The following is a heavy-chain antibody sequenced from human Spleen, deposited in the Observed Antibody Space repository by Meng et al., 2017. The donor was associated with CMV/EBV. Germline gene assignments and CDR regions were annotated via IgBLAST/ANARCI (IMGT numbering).Heavy chain of an antibody. CDR1: YIFTSYG. J-gene: IGHJ4*02. V-gene: IGHV1-18*01. D-gene: IGHD2-2*01. CDR2: ISPYNGKT. Sequence: YIFTSYGIHWVRQAPGQGLEWMGWISPYNGKTQYAQKIQGRVTMTTDTSTNMAYMELRSLRSDDSAVYYCAGGTVVIPASNEHLDYWAQGTLVTVSS. CDR3: AGGTVVIPASNEHLDY.